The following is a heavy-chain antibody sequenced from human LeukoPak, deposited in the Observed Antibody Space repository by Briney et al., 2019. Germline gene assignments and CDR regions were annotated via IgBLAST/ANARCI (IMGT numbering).Heavy chain of an antibody. V-gene: IGHV3-30-3*01. CDR2: ISYDGSNK. J-gene: IGHJ5*02. D-gene: IGHD2-15*01. CDR1: GFTFSSYA. Sequence: GGSLRLSCAASGFTFSSYAMHWVRQAPGKGLEWVAVISYDGSNKYYADSVKGRFTISRDNSKNTLYLQMNSLRAEDTAVYYCARDLFRHKVLHRGLYNWFDPWGQGTLVAVSS. CDR3: ARDLFRHKVLHRGLYNWFDP.